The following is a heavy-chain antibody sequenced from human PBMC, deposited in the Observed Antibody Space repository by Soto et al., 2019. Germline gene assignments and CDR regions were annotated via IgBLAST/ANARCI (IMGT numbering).Heavy chain of an antibody. CDR2: INHTGAT. V-gene: IGHV4-34*01. CDR1: GGSGVDHC. CDR3: ASGDASTGGGAFDV. Sequence: PLLPMALSSTLSGGSGVDHCWSLIRQPPGKGLEWIGEINHTGATSYKSSLKSRVTISVDTTRKQVSLKMNSVTAADSAVYYCASGDASTGGGAFDVWGQGRTVTVS. J-gene: IGHJ3*01. D-gene: IGHD3-16*01.